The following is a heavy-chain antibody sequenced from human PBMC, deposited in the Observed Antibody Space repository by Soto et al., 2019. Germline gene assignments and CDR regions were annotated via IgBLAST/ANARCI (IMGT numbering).Heavy chain of an antibody. CDR1: GGCISSGVYS. CDR3: ARDVCSSTSCWGFDP. Sequence: SETLPLTCAVAGGCISSGVYSGGWIRQPPGKGLGWIGYIYHSGSTYYNPSLKSRVTISVDRSKNQFSLKLSSVTAADTAVYYCARDVCSSTSCWGFDPWGQGTLVTVSS. V-gene: IGHV4-30-2*01. D-gene: IGHD2-2*01. CDR2: IYHSGST. J-gene: IGHJ5*02.